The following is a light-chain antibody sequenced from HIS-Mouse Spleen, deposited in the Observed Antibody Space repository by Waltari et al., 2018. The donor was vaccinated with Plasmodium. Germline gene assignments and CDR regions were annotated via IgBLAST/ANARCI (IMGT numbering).Light chain of an antibody. CDR3: YSTDSSGNHRV. Sequence: SYELTQPPSVSVSPGQTARITCSGDALPEKYADWYQQKSGQAPVLVIYEDSKRPSGIPERFSGSSSGKMATLTISVAQVEDEADYYCYSTDSSGNHRVFGGGTKLTVL. J-gene: IGLJ3*02. CDR2: EDS. V-gene: IGLV3-10*01. CDR1: ALPEKY.